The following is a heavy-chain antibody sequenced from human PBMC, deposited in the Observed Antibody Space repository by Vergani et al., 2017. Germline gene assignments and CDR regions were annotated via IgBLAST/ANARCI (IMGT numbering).Heavy chain of an antibody. J-gene: IGHJ4*02. CDR3: ARDRGGGNNNYFDY. CDR1: GGTFSSYG. CDR2: ISAYNGNT. V-gene: IGHV1-18*01. Sequence: QVQLVQSGAEVKKPGSSVKVSCKASGGTFSSYGISWVRQAPGQGLEWMGWISAYNGNTNYAQKLQGRVTMTTDTSTSTAYMELSSLRSEDTAVYYCARDRGGGNNNYFDYWGQGTLVTVSS. D-gene: IGHD1/OR15-1a*01.